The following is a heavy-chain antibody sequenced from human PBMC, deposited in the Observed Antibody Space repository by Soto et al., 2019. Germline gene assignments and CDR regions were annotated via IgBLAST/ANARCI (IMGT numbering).Heavy chain of an antibody. D-gene: IGHD2-15*01. CDR3: AREAAYYFDH. V-gene: IGHV3-48*03. CDR1: GFTFSNYE. J-gene: IGHJ4*02. CDR2: ISKSGSTL. Sequence: GGSPRLGGSASGFTFSNYEMIWVRQAPGKGLEWISYISKSGSTLLYADSVKGRFTISRGDAQHSLYLQMNSLRAEDTAVYYCAREAAYYFDHWGQGTLVTVSS.